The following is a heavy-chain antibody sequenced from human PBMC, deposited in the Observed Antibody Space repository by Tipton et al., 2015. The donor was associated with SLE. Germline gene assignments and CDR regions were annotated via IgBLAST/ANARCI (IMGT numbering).Heavy chain of an antibody. V-gene: IGHV4-34*01. Sequence: TLSLTCTVSGDSINSGGYYWSWIRQPPGKGLEWIGEINHSGSTNHNPSLKSRVTISVDTSKNQLSLKLSAVTAADTAVYYCASALWKGGDYWGQGTLVTVSS. CDR1: GDSINSGGYY. J-gene: IGHJ4*02. D-gene: IGHD1-1*01. CDR2: INHSGST. CDR3: ASALWKGGDY.